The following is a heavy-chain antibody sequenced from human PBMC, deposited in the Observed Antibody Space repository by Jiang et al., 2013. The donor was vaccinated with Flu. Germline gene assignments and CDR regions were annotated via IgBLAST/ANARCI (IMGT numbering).Heavy chain of an antibody. CDR3: ARLSDGDYALDY. D-gene: IGHD4-17*01. V-gene: IGHV5-51*01. Sequence: QLVESGAEVKKPGESLKISCKGSGFTFSTSLIAWVRQMPGGGLEWMGSIYPADSDTTYSPSFQGQVTISADKSISTAYLQWSSLKASDTAMYYCARLSDGDYALDYWGQGTLVTVSS. J-gene: IGHJ4*02. CDR1: GFTFSTSL. CDR2: IYPADSDT.